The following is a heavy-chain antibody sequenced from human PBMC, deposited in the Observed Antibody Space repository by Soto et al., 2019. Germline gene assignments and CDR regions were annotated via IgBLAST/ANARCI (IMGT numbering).Heavy chain of an antibody. Sequence: QVQLVQSGAEVKKPGASVKVSCKASGYTFTSYGISWVRQAPGQGLEWMGWISAYNGNTNYAQKLQGRVTMTTDTSTSTAYMELRSPRSDDTAVYYCARVYGYCGGDCYPTYFDYWGQGTLVTVSS. CDR2: ISAYNGNT. V-gene: IGHV1-18*01. CDR1: GYTFTSYG. D-gene: IGHD2-21*02. J-gene: IGHJ4*02. CDR3: ARVYGYCGGDCYPTYFDY.